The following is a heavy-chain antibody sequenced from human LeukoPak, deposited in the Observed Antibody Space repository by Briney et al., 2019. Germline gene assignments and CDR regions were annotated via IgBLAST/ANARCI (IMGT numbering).Heavy chain of an antibody. Sequence: ASVKVSCKSSGGTFSNYTISWVRQPPGQGLEWMGGIIPIFGTANYAQKFQGRVTITADESTSTAYREPSSLRSEDTAVYYCAKIYCSSNSCYDGRGWFDPWGQGTLVTVSS. CDR3: AKIYCSSNSCYDGRGWFDP. D-gene: IGHD2-2*01. J-gene: IGHJ5*02. V-gene: IGHV1-69*13. CDR2: IIPIFGTA. CDR1: GGTFSNYT.